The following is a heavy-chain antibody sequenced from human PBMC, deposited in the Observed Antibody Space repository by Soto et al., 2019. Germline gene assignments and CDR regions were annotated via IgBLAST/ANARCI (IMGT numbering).Heavy chain of an antibody. V-gene: IGHV3-74*01. Sequence: EVQLVESGGGLVQFGGSLRLSCAASGFTFSSYWMHWVRQVPGKGLVWVSRIKGDGTNTGYADSVKGRFTISRDNVKNTLYLQVNSLRAEDTAVYYCARGLSGYYGFDYWGQGTLVTVSS. CDR2: IKGDGTNT. CDR3: ARGLSGYYGFDY. J-gene: IGHJ4*02. CDR1: GFTFSSYW. D-gene: IGHD5-12*01.